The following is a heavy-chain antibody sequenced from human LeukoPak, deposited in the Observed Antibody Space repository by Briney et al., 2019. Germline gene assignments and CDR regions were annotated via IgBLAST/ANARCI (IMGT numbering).Heavy chain of an antibody. D-gene: IGHD3-10*02. Sequence: GGSLRLSCAASGFTFSSYSMNWVRQTPGKGLEWVSYISSSGSTIYYADSVKGRFTISRDNAKNSLYLQMNSLRAEDTAVYYCAELGITMIGGVWGKGTTVTISS. CDR2: ISSSGSTI. CDR3: AELGITMIGGV. V-gene: IGHV3-48*04. CDR1: GFTFSSYS. J-gene: IGHJ6*04.